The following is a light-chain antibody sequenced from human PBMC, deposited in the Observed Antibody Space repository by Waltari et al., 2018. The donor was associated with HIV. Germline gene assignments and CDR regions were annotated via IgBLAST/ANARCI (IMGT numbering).Light chain of an antibody. CDR1: SSDIGAYKF. Sequence: QSALTQPPSASGSPGQSVTISCTGTSSDIGAYKFVSWYQQHPGKAPKLIIYEVNQRPSGVPDRFSGSKSGNTASLTVSGLQDEDEAEYYCTSVSGSTNFVVFGGGTKLTVL. V-gene: IGLV2-8*01. CDR3: TSVSGSTNFVV. J-gene: IGLJ2*01. CDR2: EVN.